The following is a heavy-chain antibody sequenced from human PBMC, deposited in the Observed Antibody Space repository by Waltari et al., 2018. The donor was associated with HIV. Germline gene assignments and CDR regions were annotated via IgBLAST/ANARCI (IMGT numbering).Heavy chain of an antibody. D-gene: IGHD2-15*01. J-gene: IGHJ6*02. CDR1: GFTFRSYP. Sequence: EVQLVESGGGLVQPGGSLRLSCSAYGFTFRSYPMNWVRQAPGKGLEWVSYISSTSNTIYYADSVKGRFTVSRDNAKNSLSLQMNSLRAEDTAVYFCAKEVVALPHYYYYGLDVWGQGTTVTVSS. CDR3: AKEVVALPHYYYYGLDV. V-gene: IGHV3-48*04. CDR2: ISSTSNTI.